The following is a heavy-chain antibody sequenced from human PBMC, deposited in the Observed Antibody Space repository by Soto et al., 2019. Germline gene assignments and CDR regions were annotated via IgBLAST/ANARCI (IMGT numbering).Heavy chain of an antibody. J-gene: IGHJ4*02. CDR1: GYPFGNHW. Sequence: YLRLACAVAGYPFGNHWMHWVRQAPGKGLEWVSRMNSDGGIINYADSVKGRFTVSRDNARNTLYLQMNSLRVEDTAVYYCATAEVDYWGPGTLVTVSS. CDR3: ATAEVDY. CDR2: MNSDGGII. V-gene: IGHV3-74*01.